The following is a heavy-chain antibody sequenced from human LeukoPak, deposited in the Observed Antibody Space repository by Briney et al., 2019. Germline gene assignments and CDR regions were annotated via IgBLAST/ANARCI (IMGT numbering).Heavy chain of an antibody. Sequence: GASVKVSYKASGGTFSSYAISWVRQAPGQGLEWMGGIIPIFGTANYAQKFQGRVTITADKSTSTAYMELSSLRSEDTAVYYCARESSGYCSGGSCDWFDPWGQGTLVTVSS. CDR3: ARESSGYCSGGSCDWFDP. J-gene: IGHJ5*02. V-gene: IGHV1-69*06. CDR1: GGTFSSYA. D-gene: IGHD2-15*01. CDR2: IIPIFGTA.